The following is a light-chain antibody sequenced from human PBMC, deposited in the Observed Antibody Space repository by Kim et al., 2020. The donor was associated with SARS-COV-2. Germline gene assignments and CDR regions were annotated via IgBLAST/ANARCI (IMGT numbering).Light chain of an antibody. J-gene: IGLJ2*01. V-gene: IGLV1-51*01. CDR3: GTWDTSLRVGV. Sequence: GQKVTISCSGTTANIGNDDVSGYQQVPRTAPKLLIYANNKRPSGIPDRFSGSKSGTSATLGITGLQIGDEADYYCGTWDTSLRVGVFGGGTKLTVL. CDR1: TANIGNDD. CDR2: ANN.